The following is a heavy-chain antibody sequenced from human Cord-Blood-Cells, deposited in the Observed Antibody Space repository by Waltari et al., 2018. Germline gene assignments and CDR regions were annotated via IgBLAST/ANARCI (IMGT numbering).Heavy chain of an antibody. CDR3: ARTNYDFWSGWDYYFDY. V-gene: IGHV4-39*01. CDR1: GGSISSSSYY. Sequence: QLQLQESGPGLVKPSETLSLTCTVSGGSISSSSYYWGWIRQPPGKGLEWIGSIYYSGSTYYNPSLKRRVTISVGTSKNQFSLKLSSVTAADTAVYYCARTNYDFWSGWDYYFDYWGQGTLVTVSS. CDR2: IYYSGST. J-gene: IGHJ4*02. D-gene: IGHD3-3*01.